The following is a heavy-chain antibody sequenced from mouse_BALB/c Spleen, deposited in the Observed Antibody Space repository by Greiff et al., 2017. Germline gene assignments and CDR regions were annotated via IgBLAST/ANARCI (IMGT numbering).Heavy chain of an antibody. V-gene: IGHV5-6-4*01. Sequence: DVMLVESGGGLVKPGGSLKLSCAASGFTFSSYTMSWVRQTPEKRLEWVATISSGGSYTYYPDSVKGRFTISRDNAKNTLYLQMSSLKSEDTAMYYCTRDRGDYDRAFAYWGQGTLVTVSA. D-gene: IGHD2-4*01. CDR3: TRDRGDYDRAFAY. J-gene: IGHJ3*01. CDR1: GFTFSSYT. CDR2: ISSGGSYT.